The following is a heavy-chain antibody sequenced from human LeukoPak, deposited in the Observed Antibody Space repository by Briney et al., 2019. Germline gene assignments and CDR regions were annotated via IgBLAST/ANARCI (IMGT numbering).Heavy chain of an antibody. D-gene: IGHD2-2*02. J-gene: IGHJ3*01. CDR1: GFTFTSYG. CDR3: AMKAVPRPRLYDAFDF. V-gene: IGHV3-30*02. Sequence: GGSLRLSCAASGFTFTSYGIHWVRQAPGKGLEWVAFIRYDGSKKYYADSVKGRFTISRDNSKNTLYLQMNSLRADDTAVYYCAMKAVPRPRLYDAFDFWGRGTVVTVSS. CDR2: IRYDGSKK.